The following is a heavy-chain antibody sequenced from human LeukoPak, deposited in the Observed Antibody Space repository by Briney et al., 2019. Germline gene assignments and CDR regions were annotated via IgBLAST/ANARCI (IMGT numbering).Heavy chain of an antibody. J-gene: IGHJ3*02. CDR3: ARDSSPHSGVYYFDAFDM. CDR2: IKRDGSQE. D-gene: IGHD3-22*01. Sequence: GGSLRLSCAASGFSFSSYWMTWVRQAPGKGLEWVANIKRDGSQEHYVDSVKGRFTISRDNTKSSLYLQMNSLRAEDTAVYYCARDSSPHSGVYYFDAFDMWGEGTMVTVSS. CDR1: GFSFSSYW. V-gene: IGHV3-7*01.